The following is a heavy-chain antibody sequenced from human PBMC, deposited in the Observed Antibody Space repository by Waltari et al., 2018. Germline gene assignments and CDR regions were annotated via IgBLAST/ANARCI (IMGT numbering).Heavy chain of an antibody. Sequence: EVQLVESGGGLVQPGGSLRLSCAASGFTFSSYWMHWVRQAPGKGLVWVERINSDGRSTDYADSVKGRFTISRDNAKNTLYLQMNTLRAEDTAVYYCARVVGATLFDYWGQGTLVTASS. CDR2: INSDGRST. J-gene: IGHJ4*02. V-gene: IGHV3-74*01. CDR1: GFTFSSYW. D-gene: IGHD1-26*01. CDR3: ARVVGATLFDY.